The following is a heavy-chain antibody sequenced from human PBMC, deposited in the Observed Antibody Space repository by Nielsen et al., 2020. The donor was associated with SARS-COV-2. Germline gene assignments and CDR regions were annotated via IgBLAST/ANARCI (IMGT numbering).Heavy chain of an antibody. V-gene: IGHV3-53*01. D-gene: IGHD1-7*01. CDR2: VDIDGNT. CDR1: GFSVSRKD. J-gene: IGHJ3*02. Sequence: GESLKISCAASGFSVSRKDMNWVRQAPGKGLEWLSVVDIDGNTNYAGSVKGRFTISRDNAKNSLYVQMSSLRAEDTALYHCARGNWNSQAFDIWGQGTMVIVSS. CDR3: ARGNWNSQAFDI.